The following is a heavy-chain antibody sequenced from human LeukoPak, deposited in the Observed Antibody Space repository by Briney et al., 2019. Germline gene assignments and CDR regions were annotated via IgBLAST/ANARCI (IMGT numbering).Heavy chain of an antibody. J-gene: IGHJ3*02. Sequence: SETLSLTCAVYGGSFSGYYWSWIRQPPGKGLEWIGEINHSGSTNYNPSLKSRVTISVDTSKNQFSLKLSSVTAADTAVYYCARQGGHSEPFDIWGQGTMATVSS. CDR1: GGSFSGYY. V-gene: IGHV4-34*01. CDR2: INHSGST. D-gene: IGHD1-26*01. CDR3: ARQGGHSEPFDI.